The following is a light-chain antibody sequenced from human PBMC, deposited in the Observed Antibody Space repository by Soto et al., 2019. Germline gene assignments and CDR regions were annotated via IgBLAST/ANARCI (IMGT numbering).Light chain of an antibody. J-gene: IGKJ5*01. Sequence: EIAMTQSPASLSVFPGKRATLSCRASQSISSNLAWYKQKPGQAPRLLIYDASTRATGIPARFRGSGSGTDFSLTISSLKSEDSEVYFCQQYNNWPRTFGQGTRLEIK. CDR1: QSISSN. CDR3: QQYNNWPRT. V-gene: IGKV3-15*01. CDR2: DAS.